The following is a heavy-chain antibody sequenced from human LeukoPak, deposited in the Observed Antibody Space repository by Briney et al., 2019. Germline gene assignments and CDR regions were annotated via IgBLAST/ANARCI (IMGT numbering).Heavy chain of an antibody. CDR1: GYSISSGYY. D-gene: IGHD6-13*01. V-gene: IGHV4-38-2*02. J-gene: IGHJ6*03. CDR2: IYHSGST. Sequence: SETLSLTCTISGYSISSGYYWGWIRQPPGKGLGWIGSIYHSGSTYYNPSLKSRVTISVDTSKNQFSLKLSSVTAADTAVYYCARSLRGDSSSWYVSPPYYYYYMDVWGKGTTVTVSS. CDR3: ARSLRGDSSSWYVSPPYYYYYMDV.